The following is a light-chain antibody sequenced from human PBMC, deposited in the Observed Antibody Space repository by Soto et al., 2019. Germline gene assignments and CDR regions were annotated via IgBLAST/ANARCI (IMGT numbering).Light chain of an antibody. V-gene: IGKV1-5*01. CDR1: QIVSSY. CDR2: DAS. J-gene: IGKJ1*01. CDR3: QQYNTDSPA. Sequence: DIQMTQSPSTLSASLGDRVTITCRASQIVSSYCAWYQQRPGKVPKLLIYDASSLESGVPSRFSGSGSGTEFTLTIIYLQPDDFASYYCQQYNTDSPAFGQGTKVDIK.